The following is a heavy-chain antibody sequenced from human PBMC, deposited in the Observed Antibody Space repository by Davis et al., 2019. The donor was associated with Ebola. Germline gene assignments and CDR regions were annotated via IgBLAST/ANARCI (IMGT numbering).Heavy chain of an antibody. CDR1: GLTFSNFW. J-gene: IGHJ4*02. V-gene: IGHV3-74*01. Sequence: PGGSLRLSCAASGLTFSNFWMHWVRQAPGKGLEWLSHIKTDGIYTNYADSVRGRFTISRDNARNTLYLEMNSLSVEDAAVYYCEGCIISGCYWGQGTLVSVSS. CDR2: IKTDGIYT. CDR3: EGCIISGCY. D-gene: IGHD3-16*01.